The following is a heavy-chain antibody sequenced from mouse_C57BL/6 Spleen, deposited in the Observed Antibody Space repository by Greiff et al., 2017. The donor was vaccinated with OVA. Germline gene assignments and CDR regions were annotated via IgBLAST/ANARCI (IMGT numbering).Heavy chain of an antibody. CDR3: ARRYYGSAYYAMDY. CDR2: IDPNSGGT. D-gene: IGHD1-1*01. J-gene: IGHJ4*01. Sequence: QVQLQQPGAELVKPGASVKLSCKASGYTFTSYWMHWVKQRPGRGLEWIGRIDPNSGGTKYNEKFKSKATLTVDKPSSTAYMQLSSLTSDDAAVYYCARRYYGSAYYAMDYWGQGTSVTVSS. CDR1: GYTFTSYW. V-gene: IGHV1-72*01.